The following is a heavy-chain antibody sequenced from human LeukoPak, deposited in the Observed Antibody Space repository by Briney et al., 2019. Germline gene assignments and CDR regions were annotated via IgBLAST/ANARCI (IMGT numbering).Heavy chain of an antibody. D-gene: IGHD3-22*01. CDR2: ISWNSGSI. V-gene: IGHV3-9*01. J-gene: IGHJ4*02. CDR1: GFTFGDYA. Sequence: PGGSLRLSCAASGFTFGDYAMHWVRQAPGKGLEWVSGISWNSGSIGYADSVKGRFTISRDNAKNSLYLQMNSLRAEDTAVYYCAKGQQPDKDYYDSIDPSDYWGQGTLVTVSS. CDR3: AKGQQPDKDYYDSIDPSDY.